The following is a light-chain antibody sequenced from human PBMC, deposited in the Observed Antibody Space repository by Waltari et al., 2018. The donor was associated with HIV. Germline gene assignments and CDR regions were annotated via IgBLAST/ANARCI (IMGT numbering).Light chain of an antibody. V-gene: IGLV1-47*01. CDR2: SSN. CDR3: AAWDDILSGYV. J-gene: IGLJ1*01. CDR1: SSNIGSSY. Sequence: QSVLTQPPSASGTPGQRVTISCSGSSSNIGSSYVYWYQQVPGTAPKLLIYSSNHRPSGVPVRFSCSKSVTSASLAIIGLLSEDEADYYCAAWDDILSGYVFGTVTKVTVL.